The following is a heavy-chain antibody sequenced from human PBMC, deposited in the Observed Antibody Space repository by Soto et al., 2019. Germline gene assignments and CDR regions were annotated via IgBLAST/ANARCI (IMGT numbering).Heavy chain of an antibody. CDR3: AKNGQLGGFDR. CDR2: ISYDGGNK. V-gene: IGHV3-30*18. Sequence: QVQLVESGGGVVQPGRSLRLSCAASGFTFSSYGMHWVRQAPGKGLEWAAIISYDGGNKDYADSVKGRFTISRDNSKNTLYLQMNSLRAEDTAMYYCAKNGQLGGFDRWGQGTLVTVSS. CDR1: GFTFSSYG. J-gene: IGHJ5*02. D-gene: IGHD2-2*01.